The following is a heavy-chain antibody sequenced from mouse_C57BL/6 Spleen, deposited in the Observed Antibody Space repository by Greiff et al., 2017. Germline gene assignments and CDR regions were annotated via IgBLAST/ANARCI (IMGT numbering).Heavy chain of an antibody. CDR3: ARSAIYYDYAWFAY. V-gene: IGHV1-18*01. CDR2: INPNNGGT. Sequence: LVKPGASVKIPCKASGYTFTDYNMDWVKQSHGKSLEWIGDINPNNGGTIYNQKFKGKATLTVDKSSSTAYMELRSLTSEDTAVYYCARSAIYYDYAWFAYWGQGTLVTVSA. D-gene: IGHD2-4*01. CDR1: GYTFTDYN. J-gene: IGHJ3*01.